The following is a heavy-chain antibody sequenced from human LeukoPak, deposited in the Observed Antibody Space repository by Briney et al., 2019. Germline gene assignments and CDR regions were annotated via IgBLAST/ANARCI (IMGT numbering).Heavy chain of an antibody. CDR2: SSSSSSYT. CDR3: ASIYSSGWSIDY. V-gene: IGHV3-11*03. Sequence: PGGPLRLSCAASGFTFSDYYVSWIRQAPGKGLEWISYSSSSSSYTNYADSVKGRFTISRDNAKKSLYLQMNSLRAEDTAVYYCASIYSSGWSIDYWGQGTLVTVSS. J-gene: IGHJ4*02. D-gene: IGHD6-19*01. CDR1: GFTFSDYY.